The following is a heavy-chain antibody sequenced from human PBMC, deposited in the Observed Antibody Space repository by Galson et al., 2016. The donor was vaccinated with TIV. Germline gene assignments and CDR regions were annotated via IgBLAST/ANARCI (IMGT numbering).Heavy chain of an antibody. Sequence: SLRLSCAASGFTFSASGLHWIRQAPGKGLEWVAFVHYDGSVTYYSDSVKGRFTVSRDHSKSTLFLQMNRLRLEDTGVYYCPKFDFWSAWPPSDSDYWGQGILVTVSS. CDR1: GFTFSASG. J-gene: IGHJ4*02. D-gene: IGHD3-3*01. V-gene: IGHV3-30*02. CDR3: PKFDFWSAWPPSDSDY. CDR2: VHYDGSVT.